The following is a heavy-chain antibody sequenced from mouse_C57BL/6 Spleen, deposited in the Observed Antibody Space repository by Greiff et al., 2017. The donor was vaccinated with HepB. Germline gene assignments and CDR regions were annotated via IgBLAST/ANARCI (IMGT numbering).Heavy chain of an antibody. CDR3: VRHVEYYDDAMDY. V-gene: IGHV10-1*01. CDR2: IRSKSNNYAT. Sequence: EVQVVESGGGLVQPKGSLKLSCAASGFSFNTYAMNWVRQAPGKGLEWVARIRSKSNNYATYYADSVKDRFTISRDDSESMLYLQMNNLKTEDTAMYYCVRHVEYYDDAMDYWGQGTSVTVSS. J-gene: IGHJ4*01. CDR1: GFSFNTYA. D-gene: IGHD2-4*01.